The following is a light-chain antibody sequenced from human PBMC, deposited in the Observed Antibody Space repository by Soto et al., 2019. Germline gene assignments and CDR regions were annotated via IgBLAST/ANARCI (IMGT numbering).Light chain of an antibody. CDR3: QQYYSYPPLT. CDR1: QGISSY. V-gene: IGKV1-8*01. J-gene: IGKJ4*01. CDR2: AGS. Sequence: AIRMTQSPSSFSASTGDRVTITCRASQGISSYLAWYQQKPGKAPKLLIYAGSTLQSGVPSRFSGSGSGTDFTLTISCLQSEDFATYYCQQYYSYPPLTFGGGTKVEIK.